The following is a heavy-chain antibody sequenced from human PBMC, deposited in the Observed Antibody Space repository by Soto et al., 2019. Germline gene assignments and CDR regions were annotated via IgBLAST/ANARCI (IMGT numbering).Heavy chain of an antibody. V-gene: IGHV3-15*01. CDR3: ARDRCSSTSCYFAFQH. CDR1: GFPFTNVW. D-gene: IGHD2-2*01. Sequence: GGSLRLSCAASGFPFTNVWMSWVRQAPGKGLEWVGRIKSKADGGTTGYAAPVKGRFTISRDDSQNTLYLQMNSLRAEDTAVYYCARDRCSSTSCYFAFQHWGQGTPVTVSS. J-gene: IGHJ1*01. CDR2: IKSKADGGTT.